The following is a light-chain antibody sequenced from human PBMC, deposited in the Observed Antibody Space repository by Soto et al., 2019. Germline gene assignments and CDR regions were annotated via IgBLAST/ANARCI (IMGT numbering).Light chain of an antibody. CDR2: GAS. J-gene: IGKJ4*01. CDR1: QSVRSSD. CDR3: QQYGNSPLT. Sequence: EIVLTQSPGTLSLSPGERATLSCRASQSVRSSDFSWYQQKPGQAPRLLIFGASTRAPGIPDRFSGSGSGTDFTLTISKLEPEDFALFYCQQYGNSPLTFGGGTKVDIK. V-gene: IGKV3-20*01.